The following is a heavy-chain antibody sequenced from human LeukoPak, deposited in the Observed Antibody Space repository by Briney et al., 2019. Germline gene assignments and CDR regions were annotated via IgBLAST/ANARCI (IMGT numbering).Heavy chain of an antibody. CDR2: ISSSSTYI. J-gene: IGHJ4*02. CDR3: AKQSRPTVSIINFDY. Sequence: KAGGSLRLSCAASGFTFSNYGINWVRQAPGKGLEWVSSISSSSTYIYYADSVKGRFTISRENTKKSAYLQMNRLRAEDTAVYYCAKQSRPTVSIINFDYWGQGTLVTVSS. CDR1: GFTFSNYG. V-gene: IGHV3-21*04. D-gene: IGHD2/OR15-2a*01.